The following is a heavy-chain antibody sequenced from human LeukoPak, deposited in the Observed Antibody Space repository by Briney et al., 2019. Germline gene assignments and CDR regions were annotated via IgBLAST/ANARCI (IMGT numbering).Heavy chain of an antibody. Sequence: HPGGSLRLSCAASGFTFSNAWMSWVRQAPGKGLEWVANIKQDGSEKYYVDSVKGRFTISRDNAKNSLYLQMNSLRAEDTAVYYCARDRIVGATVAFDIWGQGTMVTVSS. CDR2: IKQDGSEK. D-gene: IGHD1-26*01. CDR1: GFTFSNAW. J-gene: IGHJ3*02. CDR3: ARDRIVGATVAFDI. V-gene: IGHV3-7*01.